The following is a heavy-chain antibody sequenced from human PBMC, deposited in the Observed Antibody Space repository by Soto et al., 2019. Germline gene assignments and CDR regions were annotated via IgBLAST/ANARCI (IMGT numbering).Heavy chain of an antibody. CDR3: ARDFATYCSGGSCYSLSFPSHYYGMDV. CDR2: ISSSSSYI. V-gene: IGHV3-21*01. J-gene: IGHJ6*02. Sequence: AGGSLRLSCAASGFTFSSYSMNWVRQAPGKGLEWVSSISSSSSYIYYADSVKGRFTISRDNAKNSLYLQMNSLRAEDTAVYYCARDFATYCSGGSCYSLSFPSHYYGMDVWGQGTTVTVS. D-gene: IGHD2-15*01. CDR1: GFTFSSYS.